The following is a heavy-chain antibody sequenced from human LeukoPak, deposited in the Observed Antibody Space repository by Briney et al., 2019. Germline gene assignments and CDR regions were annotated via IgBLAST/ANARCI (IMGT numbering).Heavy chain of an antibody. Sequence: SATLSLTCTVSGGSISSYYWSWIRQPPGKGLEWIGYIYYSGSTNYNPSLKSRVTISVDTSKNQFSLKLSSVTAADTAVYYCARVEYYYGSGSYFDYWGQGTLGNVSS. V-gene: IGHV4-59*01. CDR1: GGSISSYY. CDR3: ARVEYYYGSGSYFDY. CDR2: IYYSGST. D-gene: IGHD3-10*01. J-gene: IGHJ4*02.